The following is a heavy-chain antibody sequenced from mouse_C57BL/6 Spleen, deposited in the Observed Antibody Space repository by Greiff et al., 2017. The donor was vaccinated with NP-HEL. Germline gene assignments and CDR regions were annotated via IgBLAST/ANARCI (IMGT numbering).Heavy chain of an antibody. Sequence: QVQLQQSGAELVKPGASVKMSCKASGYTFTSYWITWVKQRPGQGLEWIGDIYPGSGSTNYNEKFKSKATLTVDTSSSTAYMQLSSLTSEDSAVYYCARRSLYGNLYYYAMDYWGQGTSVTVSS. CDR1: GYTFTSYW. CDR3: ARRSLYGNLYYYAMDY. V-gene: IGHV1-55*01. CDR2: IYPGSGST. J-gene: IGHJ4*01. D-gene: IGHD2-1*01.